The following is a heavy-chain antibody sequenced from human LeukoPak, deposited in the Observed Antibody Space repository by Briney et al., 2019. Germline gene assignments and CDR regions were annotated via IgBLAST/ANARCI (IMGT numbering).Heavy chain of an antibody. D-gene: IGHD4-11*01. J-gene: IGHJ6*02. CDR3: ARPTVPNRACGMDV. Sequence: ASVKVSCKAPGYTFTSYYMHWVRQAPGQGLEWMGIINPSGGSTSYAQKFQGRVTMSRDTSTITVYMELSSLRSEDTAMYYCARPTVPNRACGMDVWGQGTTVTVSS. CDR2: INPSGGST. V-gene: IGHV1-46*01. CDR1: GYTFTSYY.